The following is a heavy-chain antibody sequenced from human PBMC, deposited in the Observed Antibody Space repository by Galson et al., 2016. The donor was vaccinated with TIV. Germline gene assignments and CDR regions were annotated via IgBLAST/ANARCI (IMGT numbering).Heavy chain of an antibody. CDR1: GFTFSRHW. Sequence: SLRLSCAASGFTFSRHWMSWVRQAPGKGLEWVANIKQDGDYKYYVDSVKGRFTISRDNAKSSLYLQMNSLRAEDTAVYYCARGNDPGATYSLDYWGQGTLVTVSS. V-gene: IGHV3-7*01. D-gene: IGHD1-1*01. J-gene: IGHJ4*02. CDR2: IKQDGDYK. CDR3: ARGNDPGATYSLDY.